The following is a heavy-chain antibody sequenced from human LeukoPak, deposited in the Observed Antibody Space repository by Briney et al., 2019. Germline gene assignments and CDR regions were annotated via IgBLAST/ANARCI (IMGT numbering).Heavy chain of an antibody. Sequence: GGSLRLSCAASGFTFSSYGMHWVRQAPGKGLEWVAFIRYDGSNKYYADSVKGRFTISRDNSKNTLYLQMNSLRAEDTAVYYCANPGAAYDYVWGSYRFDYWGQGTLVTVSS. CDR3: ANPGAAYDYVWGSYRFDY. D-gene: IGHD3-16*02. V-gene: IGHV3-30*02. CDR1: GFTFSSYG. J-gene: IGHJ4*02. CDR2: IRYDGSNK.